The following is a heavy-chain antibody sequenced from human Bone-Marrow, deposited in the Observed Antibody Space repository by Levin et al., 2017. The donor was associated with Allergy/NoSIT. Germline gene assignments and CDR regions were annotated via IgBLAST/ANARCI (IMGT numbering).Heavy chain of an antibody. CDR3: AKAISPALSAWPDY. CDR2: LNWNSGSV. CDR1: GFTFDDYA. V-gene: IGHV3-9*01. D-gene: IGHD6-19*01. J-gene: IGHJ4*02. Sequence: GGSLRLSCAASGFTFDDYAMHWVRQRPGKGLEWVSGLNWNSGSVGYADSVKGRFTISRDNAKNSLYLQMNSLRIEDTAFYYCAKAISPALSAWPDYWRQGILVTGYS.